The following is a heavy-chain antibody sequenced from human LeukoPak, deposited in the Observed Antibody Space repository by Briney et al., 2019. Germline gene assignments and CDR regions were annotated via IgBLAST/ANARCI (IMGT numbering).Heavy chain of an antibody. CDR3: TSWGDTTAEYFQR. CDR2: INPDGRDT. CDR1: GLTFSSYA. J-gene: IGHJ1*01. D-gene: IGHD2-21*02. V-gene: IGHV3-7*01. Sequence: GGSLRLSCAASGLTFSSYAMSWVRQAPGKGLEWVAHINPDGRDTYYVDSVKGRFTISRDNAQNSMYLQMNSLRVEDTAVYYCTSWGDTTAEYFQRWGQGTLVTVSS.